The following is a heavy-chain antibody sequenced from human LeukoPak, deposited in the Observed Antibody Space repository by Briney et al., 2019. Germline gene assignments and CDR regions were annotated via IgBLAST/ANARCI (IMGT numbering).Heavy chain of an antibody. Sequence: GESLRLSCAASGFTFSNYAMNWVRQAPGKGLEWVSTVGVSGASTYYADSVKGRFTISRDNSKNTLYLQMNSLRAEDTAVYYCAKDVRGYVQPIDYWGQGTLVTVSS. CDR1: GFTFSNYA. CDR2: VGVSGAST. V-gene: IGHV3-23*01. J-gene: IGHJ4*02. CDR3: AKDVRGYVQPIDY. D-gene: IGHD5-12*01.